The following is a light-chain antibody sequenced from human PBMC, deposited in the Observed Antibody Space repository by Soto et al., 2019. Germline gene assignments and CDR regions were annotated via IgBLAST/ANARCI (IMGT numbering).Light chain of an antibody. CDR1: QSVSSN. V-gene: IGKV3-15*01. J-gene: IGKJ2*01. Sequence: IVMTLSPVTLSVPNAERATLSCRASQSVSSNLAWYQQKPGQAPRLLIYDASTRAPGFPARFSGSGSGTEFTLTISSLQSEDFTVYYCHHDNILPYTLGQVSK. CDR2: DAS. CDR3: HHDNILPYT.